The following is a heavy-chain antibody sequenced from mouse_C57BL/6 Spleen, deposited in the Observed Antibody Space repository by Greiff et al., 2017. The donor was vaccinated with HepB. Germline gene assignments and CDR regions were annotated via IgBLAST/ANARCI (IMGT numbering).Heavy chain of an antibody. CDR1: GYTFTDYY. CDR2: INPNNGGT. CDR3: ARSGTTVVRYWYFDV. Sequence: EVQLQQSGPELVKPGASVKISCKASGYTFTDYYMNWVKQSHGKSLEWIGDINPNNGGTSYNQKFKGKATLTVDKSSSTAYMELRSLTSEDSAVYYCARSGTTVVRYWYFDVWGTRTTVTVSS. D-gene: IGHD1-1*01. V-gene: IGHV1-26*01. J-gene: IGHJ1*03.